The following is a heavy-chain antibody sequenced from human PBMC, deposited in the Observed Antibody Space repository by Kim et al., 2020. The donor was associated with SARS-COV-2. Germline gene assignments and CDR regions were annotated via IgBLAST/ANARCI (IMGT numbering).Heavy chain of an antibody. J-gene: IGHJ4*02. D-gene: IGHD6-13*01. V-gene: IGHV3-53*01. Sequence: GGSLRLSCAVSGFTLSDNYMTWVRQAPGKGLEWVSLIYSGGRTDYADSVRGRFSISRDKSNNVMYLQMNSLRVEDTAVYYCARASAGGPSDYWGQGIRVTVSS. CDR1: GFTLSDNY. CDR3: ARASAGGPSDY. CDR2: IYSGGRT.